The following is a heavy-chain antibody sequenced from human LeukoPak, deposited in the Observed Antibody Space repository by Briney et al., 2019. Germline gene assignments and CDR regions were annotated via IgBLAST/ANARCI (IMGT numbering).Heavy chain of an antibody. V-gene: IGHV4-38-2*02. J-gene: IGHJ5*02. CDR3: ARDTNIVGATTWFDP. D-gene: IGHD1-26*01. Sequence: PSETLSLTCTVSGYSISSGYCWGWIRQPPGKGLEWIGSIYHSGSTYYNPSLKSRVTISVDTSKNQFSLKLSSVTAADTAVYYCARDTNIVGATTWFDPWGQGTLVTVSS. CDR1: GYSISSGYC. CDR2: IYHSGST.